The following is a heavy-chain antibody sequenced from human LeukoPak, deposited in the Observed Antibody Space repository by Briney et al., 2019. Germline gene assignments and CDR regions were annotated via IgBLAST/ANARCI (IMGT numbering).Heavy chain of an antibody. V-gene: IGHV4-4*07. D-gene: IGHD4-17*01. CDR1: GGSISSYY. J-gene: IGHJ5*02. CDR3: ARDEMTTVTTRGFDP. Sequence: PSETLSLTCTVSGGSISSYYWSWIRQPAGKGLVWIGRIDTSGSTNYKPSLKSRVTMSVDTSKNQFSLKLSSVTAADTAVYYCARDEMTTVTTRGFDPWGQGTLVTVSS. CDR2: IDTSGST.